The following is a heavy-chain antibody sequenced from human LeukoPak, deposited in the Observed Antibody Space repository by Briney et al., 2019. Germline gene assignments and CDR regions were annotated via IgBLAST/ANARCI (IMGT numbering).Heavy chain of an antibody. CDR3: ARECSGGSCYTRSFDY. V-gene: IGHV1-46*01. D-gene: IGHD2-15*01. CDR2: INPSGGST. CDR1: GYTFTSYY. J-gene: IGHJ4*02. Sequence: ASVKVSCKASGYTFTSYYMHWVRQAPGQGLEWMGIINPSGGSTSYAQKFQGRVTMTTDTSTSTVYMELSSLRSEDTAVYYCARECSGGSCYTRSFDYWGQGTLVTVSS.